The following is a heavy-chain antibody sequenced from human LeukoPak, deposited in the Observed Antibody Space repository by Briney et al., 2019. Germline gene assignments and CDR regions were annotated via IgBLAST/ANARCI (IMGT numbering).Heavy chain of an antibody. D-gene: IGHD3-22*01. CDR1: GGTFSSYA. CDR2: IIPIFGTA. CDR3: ARDNTASNDSSGYYYVDYYYYYYGMDV. Sequence: ASVKLSCKASGGTFSSYAISWVRQAPGQGLEWMGGIIPIFGTANYAQKFQGRVTITADESTSTAYMELSSLRSEDTAVYYCARDNTASNDSSGYYYVDYYYYYYGMDVWGQGTTVTVSS. J-gene: IGHJ6*02. V-gene: IGHV1-69*13.